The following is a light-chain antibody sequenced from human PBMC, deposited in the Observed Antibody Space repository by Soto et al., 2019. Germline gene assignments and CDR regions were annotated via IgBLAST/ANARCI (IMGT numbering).Light chain of an antibody. Sequence: EGVTTQSPATLSVSPGERATLSCRASQNVDGDLAWYQQKPGQAPRLLIDLTSTRTNGTPVRFSGSGSGTEFTLTIGSLQSEDFAVYYCQEYNGRSSFGQGTKVEIK. CDR3: QEYNGRSS. CDR2: LTS. V-gene: IGKV3-15*01. J-gene: IGKJ1*01. CDR1: QNVDGD.